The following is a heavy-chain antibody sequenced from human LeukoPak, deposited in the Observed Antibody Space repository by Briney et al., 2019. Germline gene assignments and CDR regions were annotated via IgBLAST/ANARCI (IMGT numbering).Heavy chain of an antibody. Sequence: GGSLRLSCAASGFTFSDYYMSWIRQAPGKGLEWVSYISSSGSTIYYADSVKGRFTISRDNAKNSLYLQMNSLRAEDTAVYYCARAASPRLAHSHNSSWYKRGSWFDPWGQGTLVTVSS. CDR3: ARAASPRLAHSHNSSWYKRGSWFDP. D-gene: IGHD6-13*01. V-gene: IGHV3-11*01. CDR1: GFTFSDYY. J-gene: IGHJ5*02. CDR2: ISSSGSTI.